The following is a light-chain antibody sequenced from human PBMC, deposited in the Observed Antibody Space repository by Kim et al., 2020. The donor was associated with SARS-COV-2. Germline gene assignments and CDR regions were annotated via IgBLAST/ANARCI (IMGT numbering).Light chain of an antibody. V-gene: IGLV3-19*01. CDR2: GKN. J-gene: IGLJ3*02. CDR3: NSRDSSGNHLRV. CDR1: SLRSYY. Sequence: SSELTQDPAVSVALGQTVRITCQGDSLRSYYASWYQQKPGQAPVFVIYGKNNRPSGIPDRFSGSSSGNTASLTITGAQAEDEADYYCNSRDSSGNHLRVF.